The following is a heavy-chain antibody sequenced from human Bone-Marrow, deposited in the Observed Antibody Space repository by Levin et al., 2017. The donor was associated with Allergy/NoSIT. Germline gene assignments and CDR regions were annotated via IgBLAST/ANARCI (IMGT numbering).Heavy chain of an antibody. D-gene: IGHD7-27*01. CDR3: AKALRRLGYFDY. J-gene: IGHJ4*02. CDR2: ISYDGNNQ. Sequence: GGSLRLSCAVSGFTLSDYAMHWVRQAPGKGLEWVAGISYDGNNQDYAESVKGRFTVSRDNSKNTLFLEMDSLRTEDTAVYFCAKALRRLGYFDYWGQGTLVTVSS. CDR1: GFTLSDYA. V-gene: IGHV3-30*18.